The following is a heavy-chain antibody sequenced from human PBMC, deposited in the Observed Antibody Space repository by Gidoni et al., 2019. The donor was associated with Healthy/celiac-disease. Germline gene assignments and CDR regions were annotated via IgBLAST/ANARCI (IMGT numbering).Heavy chain of an antibody. D-gene: IGHD2-8*02. V-gene: IGHV4-39*01. CDR1: GGSISSSSYY. CDR3: ARHVLEGWFDP. Sequence: QLQLQESGPGLVKPSETLSLTCTVSGGSISSSSYYWGCIRQPPGKGLEWIGSIYYSGSTYYNPSLKSRVTISVDTSKNQFSLKLSSVTAADTAVYYCARHVLEGWFDPWGQGTLVTVSS. J-gene: IGHJ5*02. CDR2: IYYSGST.